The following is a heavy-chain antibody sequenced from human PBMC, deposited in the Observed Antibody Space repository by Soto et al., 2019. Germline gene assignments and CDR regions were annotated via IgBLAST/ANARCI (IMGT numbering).Heavy chain of an antibody. CDR3: ARVGYCSGGSCLTWFDP. J-gene: IGHJ5*02. D-gene: IGHD2-15*01. CDR1: GGTFSSYA. V-gene: IGHV1-3*01. CDR2: INAGNGNT. Sequence: AASVKVSCKASGGTFSSYAISWVRQAPGQRLEWMGWINAGNGNTKYSQKFQGRVTITRDTSASTAYMELSSLRSEDTAVYYCARVGYCSGGSCLTWFDPWGQGTLVTVS.